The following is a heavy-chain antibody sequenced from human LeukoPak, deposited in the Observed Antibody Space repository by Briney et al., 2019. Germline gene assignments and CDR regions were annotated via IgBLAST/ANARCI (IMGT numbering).Heavy chain of an antibody. Sequence: SETLSLTWSVSGDSITSGDSYWTWIRQPAGEGLEWIGLIYTSGATKYNPSLKSRITISLDTSKNQFSLQLNSVTAADTAVYYCAREYSHWGQGTLVTVSS. CDR2: IYTSGAT. V-gene: IGHV4-61*02. CDR3: AREYSH. D-gene: IGHD2-15*01. J-gene: IGHJ4*02. CDR1: GDSITSGDSY.